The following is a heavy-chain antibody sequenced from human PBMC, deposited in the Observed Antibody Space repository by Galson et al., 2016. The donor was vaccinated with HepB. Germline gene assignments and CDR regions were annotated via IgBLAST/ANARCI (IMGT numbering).Heavy chain of an antibody. CDR2: IYQTGTT. J-gene: IGHJ4*02. CDR3: ARVRSGYSGIAD. Sequence: SETLSLTCAVSGGSIIRNHWWSWVRQPPGKGLQWIGEIYQTGTTNYHPSLQSRVTMSVDMSMNLLSLRLNSVTAADTAVYYCARVRSGYSGIADWGQGTLVTVSS. D-gene: IGHD3-22*01. CDR1: GGSIIRNHW. V-gene: IGHV4-4*02.